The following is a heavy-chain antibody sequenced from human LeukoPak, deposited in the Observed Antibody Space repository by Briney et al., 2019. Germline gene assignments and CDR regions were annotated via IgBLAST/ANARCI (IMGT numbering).Heavy chain of an antibody. CDR2: ISSSSSYI. V-gene: IGHV3-21*01. Sequence: GGSLRLSCAASGFTFSSYWMSWVRQAPGKGLEWVSSISSSSSYIYYADSVKGRFTISRDNAKNSLYLQMNSLRAEDTAVYYCARERYSSPADYWGQGTLVTVSS. CDR1: GFTFSSYW. CDR3: ARERYSSPADY. D-gene: IGHD6-13*01. J-gene: IGHJ4*02.